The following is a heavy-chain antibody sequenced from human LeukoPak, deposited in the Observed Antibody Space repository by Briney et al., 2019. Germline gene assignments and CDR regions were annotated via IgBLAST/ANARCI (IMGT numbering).Heavy chain of an antibody. CDR1: GFTVSSNY. J-gene: IGHJ4*02. Sequence: GRSLRLSCAASGFTVSSNYMSWVRQAPGKGLEWVSVIYSGGSTYYADSVKGRFTISRHNSKNTLYLQMNSLRAEDTAVYYCAREKRDGYNTDYFDYWGQGTLVTVSS. CDR2: IYSGGST. CDR3: AREKRDGYNTDYFDY. V-gene: IGHV3-53*04. D-gene: IGHD5-24*01.